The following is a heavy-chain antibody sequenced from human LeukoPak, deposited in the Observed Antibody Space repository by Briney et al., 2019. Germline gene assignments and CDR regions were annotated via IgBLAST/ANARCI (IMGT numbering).Heavy chain of an antibody. Sequence: GGSLRLSCAASGFTFSSYAMHWVRQAPGKGLEWVAVISYDGSNKYYADSVKGRFTTSRDNSKNTLYLQMNSLRAEDTAVYYCSRDAGIEAAGTLPNGQWGQGTLVTVSP. CDR3: SRDAGIEAAGTLPNGQ. V-gene: IGHV3-30*01. D-gene: IGHD6-13*01. J-gene: IGHJ4*02. CDR2: ISYDGSNK. CDR1: GFTFSSYA.